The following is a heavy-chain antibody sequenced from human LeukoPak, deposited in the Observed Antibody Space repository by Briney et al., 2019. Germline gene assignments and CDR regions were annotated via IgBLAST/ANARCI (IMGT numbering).Heavy chain of an antibody. CDR1: GGTFSSYA. V-gene: IGHV1-69*05. CDR3: AGSFIVLMVYARDNWFDP. D-gene: IGHD2-8*01. Sequence: SVKVSCXASGGTFSSYAISWVRQAPGQGLEWMGRIIPIFGTANYAQKFQGRVTITTDESTSTAYMELSSLRSEDTAVYYCAGSFIVLMVYARDNWFDPWGQGTLVTVSS. CDR2: IIPIFGTA. J-gene: IGHJ5*02.